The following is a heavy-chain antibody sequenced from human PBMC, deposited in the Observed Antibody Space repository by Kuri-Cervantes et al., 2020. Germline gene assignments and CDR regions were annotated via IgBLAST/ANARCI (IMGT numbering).Heavy chain of an antibody. V-gene: IGHV3-21*01. CDR3: ARAQAITIFGVAYYYYYYMDV. Sequence: GESLKISWAASGFTFNSYNMNWVRQAPGRGLEWVSSISSSSSYIYYADSVKGRFTITRDNAKNSLYLQMNSMRDEDTAVYYCARAQAITIFGVAYYYYYYMDVWGKGTTVTVSS. CDR2: ISSSSSYI. D-gene: IGHD3-3*01. CDR1: GFTFNSYN. J-gene: IGHJ6*03.